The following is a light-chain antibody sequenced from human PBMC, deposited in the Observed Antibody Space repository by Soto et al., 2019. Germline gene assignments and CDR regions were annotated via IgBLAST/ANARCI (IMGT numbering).Light chain of an antibody. V-gene: IGKV3-15*01. Sequence: EIVMTQSPVTLSVSPGERATLSCRASQSVNSKLAWYQQKPGQAPRLLIYDASTRATGIPARFSGSGSGTEFTLTISSLQSEDFAVYYCQQYNNWPPKTFGQGTKVEIK. CDR3: QQYNNWPPKT. CDR2: DAS. J-gene: IGKJ1*01. CDR1: QSVNSK.